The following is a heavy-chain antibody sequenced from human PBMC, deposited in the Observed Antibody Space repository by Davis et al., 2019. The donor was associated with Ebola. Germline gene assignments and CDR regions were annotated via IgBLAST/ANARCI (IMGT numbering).Heavy chain of an antibody. CDR2: IYYSGST. Sequence: SETLSLTCTVSGGSIISSSSYWGWIRQPPGKGLEWIGSIYYSGSTYYNPSLKSRVTISVDTSKNQFSLKLSSVTAADTAVYYCARHGQYFQHWGQGTLVTVSS. CDR1: GGSIISSSSY. CDR3: ARHGQYFQH. V-gene: IGHV4-39*01. J-gene: IGHJ1*01.